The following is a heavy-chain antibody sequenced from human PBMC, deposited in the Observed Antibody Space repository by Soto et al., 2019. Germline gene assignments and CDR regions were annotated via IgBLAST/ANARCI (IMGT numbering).Heavy chain of an antibody. CDR1: GGTFSSYA. CDR3: ARDSVYNWNYDPFDY. D-gene: IGHD1-7*01. V-gene: IGHV1-69*06. Sequence: ASVKVSCKASGGTFSSYAISWVRQAPGQGLEWMGGIIPIFGTANYAQKFQGRVTITADKSTSTAYMELSSLRSEDTAVYYCARDSVYNWNYDPFDYWGQGTLVTVSS. CDR2: IIPIFGTA. J-gene: IGHJ4*02.